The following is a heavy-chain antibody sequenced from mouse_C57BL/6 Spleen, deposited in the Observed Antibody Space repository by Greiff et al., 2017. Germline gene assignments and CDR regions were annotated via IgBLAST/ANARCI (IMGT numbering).Heavy chain of an antibody. V-gene: IGHV1-50*01. CDR3: ATYYSNLWGDY. Sequence: QVQLQQPGAELVKPGASVKLSCKASGYTFTSYWMQWVKQRPGQGLEWIGEIDPSDSYTNYNQKFKGKATLTVDTSSSTAYMQLSSLTSEDSAVYYCATYYSNLWGDYWGQGTSGTVSA. CDR2: IDPSDSYT. J-gene: IGHJ4*01. D-gene: IGHD2-5*01. CDR1: GYTFTSYW.